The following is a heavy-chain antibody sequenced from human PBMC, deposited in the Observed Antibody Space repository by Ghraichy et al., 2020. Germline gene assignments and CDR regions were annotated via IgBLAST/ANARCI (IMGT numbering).Heavy chain of an antibody. CDR2: ISSSDNTI. CDR1: GFTFSDYY. Sequence: GGSLRLSCANSGFTFSDYYMSWIRQAPGKGLEWVSHISSSDNTIYYADSVKGRFTISRDNAKKSLYLQMNSLRAEDTAVYYCARADYTGYDFYFDSWGQGTLVTVSS. D-gene: IGHD5-12*01. J-gene: IGHJ4*02. V-gene: IGHV3-11*01. CDR3: ARADYTGYDFYFDS.